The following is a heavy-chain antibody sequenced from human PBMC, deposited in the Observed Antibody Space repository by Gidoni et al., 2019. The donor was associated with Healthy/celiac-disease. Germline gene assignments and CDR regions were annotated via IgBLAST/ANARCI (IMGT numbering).Heavy chain of an antibody. CDR1: GFTFSSYG. V-gene: IGHV3-30*18. CDR3: EKGNNDSSGYWVDY. CDR2: ISYSRSNK. J-gene: IGHJ4*02. D-gene: IGHD3-22*01. Sequence: QVQLVESGGGVVQPGRSLRLSCAAAGFTFSSYGMHWVRQAPGKGMEWVAVISYSRSNKYYADSVKGRFTISRDNSKNTLYMQMNSLRAEDTAVYYCEKGNNDSSGYWVDYWGQGTLVTVSS.